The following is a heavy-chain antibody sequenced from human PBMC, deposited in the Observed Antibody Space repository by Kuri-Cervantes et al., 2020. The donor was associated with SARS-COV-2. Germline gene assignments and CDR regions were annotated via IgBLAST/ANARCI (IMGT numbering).Heavy chain of an antibody. J-gene: IGHJ4*02. CDR2: IMPAGNNI. CDR3: VRSLYSSGYLYFDL. CDR1: GFIFSTYG. V-gene: IGHV3-33*08. Sequence: LSLTCVASGFIFSTYGMHWVRQAPGKRLEWVAVIMPAGNNIYYVDSVKGRFTISRDNSRNTLYLQMNSLRADDTAVYYCVRSLYSSGYLYFDLWGQGTLVTVSS. D-gene: IGHD3-22*01.